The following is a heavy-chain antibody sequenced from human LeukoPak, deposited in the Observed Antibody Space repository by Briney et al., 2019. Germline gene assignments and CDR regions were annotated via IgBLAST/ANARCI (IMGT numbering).Heavy chain of an antibody. Sequence: GGSLRLSCAASGFTFSSYAMSWVRQAPGKGLEWVSAISGSGGSTYYADSVKGRFTISRGNSKNTLYLQMNSLRAEDTAVYYCAKDQYYYGSGSPGSMDVWGQGTTVTVSS. V-gene: IGHV3-23*01. CDR2: ISGSGGST. CDR1: GFTFSSYA. D-gene: IGHD3-10*01. CDR3: AKDQYYYGSGSPGSMDV. J-gene: IGHJ6*02.